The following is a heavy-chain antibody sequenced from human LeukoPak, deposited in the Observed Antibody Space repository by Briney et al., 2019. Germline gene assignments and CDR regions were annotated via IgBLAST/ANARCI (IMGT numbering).Heavy chain of an antibody. CDR2: ISSSGSII. CDR3: ARDLGMTDGDYVSYFDY. Sequence: PGGSLRLSCAASGFTFSRYELNWVRQAPGKGQEWVSYISSSGSIIYYADSVKGRFTISRDNAKNSLYLQMNSLRAEDTAVYYCARDLGMTDGDYVSYFDYWGQGTLVTVSS. J-gene: IGHJ4*02. V-gene: IGHV3-48*03. CDR1: GFTFSRYE. D-gene: IGHD4-17*01.